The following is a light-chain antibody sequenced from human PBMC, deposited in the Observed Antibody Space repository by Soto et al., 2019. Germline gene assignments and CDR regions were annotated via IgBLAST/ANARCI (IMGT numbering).Light chain of an antibody. CDR2: EVS. Sequence: QSALTQPASVSGSPGQSITISCTGTSNDIGSFNYISWYQQRPHNAPKLIIYEVSYRPSGVSTRFSGSKSGNTASLTISGLQAEDEAEYYCSSYTTYSPLIFGGGTKVTVL. J-gene: IGLJ2*01. CDR1: SNDIGSFNY. CDR3: SSYTTYSPLI. V-gene: IGLV2-14*01.